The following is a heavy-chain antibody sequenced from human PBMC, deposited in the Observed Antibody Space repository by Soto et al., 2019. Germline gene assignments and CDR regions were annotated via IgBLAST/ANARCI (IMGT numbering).Heavy chain of an antibody. CDR2: IYFRGAT. D-gene: IGHD3-16*01. J-gene: IGHJ4*02. V-gene: IGHV4-39*01. Sequence: QLQLQESGPGLVKPSETLSLTCSLSGDSISSFYYYWVWIRQPPGKGLEWIGNIYFRGATNYNPSLKSRVAISLDKSKNQFSLQLSSVTAADPAVYSCASRPADGTLGGGDHFDLWGQGTLVSVSS. CDR1: GDSISSFYYY. CDR3: ASRPADGTLGGGDHFDL.